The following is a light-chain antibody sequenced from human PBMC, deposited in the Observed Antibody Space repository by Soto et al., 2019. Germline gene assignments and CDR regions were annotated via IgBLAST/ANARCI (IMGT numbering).Light chain of an antibody. CDR1: QSVSDTY. V-gene: IGKV3-20*01. Sequence: EIVLTQSPGTLSLSPGERATLSCRASQSVSDTYLAWYQQKPGQPPRLLIYGASNRATGIPDRFSGSGSGTDFTLTVSRQEPEDFAVYYCQFGTLVWTFGQGTKVEIK. J-gene: IGKJ1*01. CDR3: QFGTLVWT. CDR2: GAS.